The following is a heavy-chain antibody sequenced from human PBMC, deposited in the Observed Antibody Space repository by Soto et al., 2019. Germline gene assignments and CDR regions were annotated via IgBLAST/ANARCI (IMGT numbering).Heavy chain of an antibody. CDR1: GYTLTELS. Sequence: GASVKVSCKVSGYTLTELSTHWVRQAPGKGLEWMGGFDPEDGETIYAQKFQGRVTMTEDTSTDTAYMELSSLRSEDAAVYYCATFISTSCCPPPPFDYWGQGTLVTVSS. CDR2: FDPEDGET. D-gene: IGHD2-2*01. V-gene: IGHV1-24*01. CDR3: ATFISTSCCPPPPFDY. J-gene: IGHJ4*02.